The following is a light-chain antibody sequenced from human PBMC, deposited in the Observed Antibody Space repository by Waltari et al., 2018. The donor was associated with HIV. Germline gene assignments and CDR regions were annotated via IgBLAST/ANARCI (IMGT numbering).Light chain of an antibody. CDR1: SSDVGSSNL. J-gene: IGLJ1*01. Sequence: QSALTQPASGSGSPGQSLHISCTRTSSDVGSSNLVSWYQPHPGKSPKLMIYEVSKRPSGVSDRFSGSKSGNTASLTISGLQAEDEADYYCCSYVGWSTILYVFGTGTKVTVL. V-gene: IGLV2-23*02. CDR3: CSYVGWSTILYV. CDR2: EVS.